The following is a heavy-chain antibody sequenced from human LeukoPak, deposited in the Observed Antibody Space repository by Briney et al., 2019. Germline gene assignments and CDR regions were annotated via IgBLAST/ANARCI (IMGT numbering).Heavy chain of an antibody. CDR3: ANSVIVVVPAASWGWFDP. V-gene: IGHV1-69*05. CDR2: IIPIFGTA. J-gene: IGHJ5*02. Sequence: GASVKVSCKASGGTFSSYAISWVRQAPGQGLEWMGGIIPIFGTANYAQKFQGRVTITTDESTSTAYMELSSLRSEDTAVYYCANSVIVVVPAASWGWFDPWGQGTLVTVSS. D-gene: IGHD2-2*01. CDR1: GGTFSSYA.